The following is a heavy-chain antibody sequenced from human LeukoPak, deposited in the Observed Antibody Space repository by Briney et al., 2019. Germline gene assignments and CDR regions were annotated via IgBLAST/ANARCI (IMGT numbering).Heavy chain of an antibody. CDR1: GFSFSTYA. D-gene: IGHD3-10*01. V-gene: IGHV3-23*01. Sequence: GGSLRLSCAASGFSFSTYAMNWVRQAPGKGLEWVSTISVSGDSTFYADSVQGRFTISRDTSKNSLSLHMNSLRAEDTAVYFCARRGGRNGWGDLDYWGQGTLVTVSS. J-gene: IGHJ4*02. CDR2: ISVSGDST. CDR3: ARRGGRNGWGDLDY.